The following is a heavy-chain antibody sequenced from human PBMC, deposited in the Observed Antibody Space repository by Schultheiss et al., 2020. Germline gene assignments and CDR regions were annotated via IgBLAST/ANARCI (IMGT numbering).Heavy chain of an antibody. CDR1: GFTFSSYG. J-gene: IGHJ6*03. Sequence: GGSQRLSCAASGFTFSSYGMHWVRQAPGKGLEWVAVIWYDGSNKYYADSVKGRFTISRDNSKNTLYLQMNSLRAEDTAVYYCARDPQSGWYVSYYYYYMDVWGKGTTVTVSS. D-gene: IGHD6-19*01. V-gene: IGHV3-33*01. CDR2: IWYDGSNK. CDR3: ARDPQSGWYVSYYYYYMDV.